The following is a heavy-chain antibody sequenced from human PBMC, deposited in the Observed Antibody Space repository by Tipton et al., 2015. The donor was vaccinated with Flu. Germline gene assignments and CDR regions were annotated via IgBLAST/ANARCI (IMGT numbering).Heavy chain of an antibody. V-gene: IGHV3-53*05. D-gene: IGHD3-10*01. CDR2: IYAGGAT. J-gene: IGHJ4*02. CDR3: ARDRGAPGY. Sequence: SLRLSCAASGFTVSSNSVSWVRRAPGKGLEWVSIIYAGGATYYADSVKGRFTISRDNFKNTLYLEMNSLTSEDTSVYYCARDRGAPGYWGQGALVTVAS. CDR1: GFTVSSNS.